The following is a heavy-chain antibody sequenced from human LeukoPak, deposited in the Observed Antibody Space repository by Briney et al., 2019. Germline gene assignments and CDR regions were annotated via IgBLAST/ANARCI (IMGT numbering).Heavy chain of an antibody. J-gene: IGHJ4*02. CDR1: GFTFSNYA. CDR2: ISNHGGNT. CDR3: ARDLSVGILTGLDY. Sequence: SGGSLRLSCAVSGFTFSNYAMHWVRQAPGKGLEFVSAISNHGGNTYYGSSAKGRFTISRDNSKNTLYLQMGSLRAEDMAVYYCARDLSVGILTGLDYWGQGTLVSVSS. V-gene: IGHV3-64*01. D-gene: IGHD3-9*01.